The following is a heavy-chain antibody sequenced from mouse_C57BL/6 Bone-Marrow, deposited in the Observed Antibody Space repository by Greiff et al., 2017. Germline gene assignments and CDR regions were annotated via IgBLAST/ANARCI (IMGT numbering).Heavy chain of an antibody. CDR2: IDPENGDT. Sequence: VQLQQSGAELVRPGASVKLSCTASGFNINDAYMHWVKQRPEQGLEWIGWIDPENGDTEYASKFQGKATITADTSSTTAYLQLSSLTSEDAAVYYCTYGPEYGGRGTTLTVTA. CDR3: TYGPEY. CDR1: GFNINDAY. D-gene: IGHD1-1*01. J-gene: IGHJ2*01. V-gene: IGHV14-4*01.